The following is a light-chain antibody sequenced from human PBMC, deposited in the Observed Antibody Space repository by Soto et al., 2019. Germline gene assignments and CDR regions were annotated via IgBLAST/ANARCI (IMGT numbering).Light chain of an antibody. CDR2: GAS. Sequence: SQSASTLSVSTGERATLSCRASHSVSSDLAWYQQKPGQAPRLLIYGASNRATGIPDRFSGSGSGTDFTLTISRLEPEDFAVYYCQQYGSSGTFAQGTKVAIK. J-gene: IGKJ1*01. CDR3: QQYGSSGT. CDR1: HSVSSD. V-gene: IGKV3-20*01.